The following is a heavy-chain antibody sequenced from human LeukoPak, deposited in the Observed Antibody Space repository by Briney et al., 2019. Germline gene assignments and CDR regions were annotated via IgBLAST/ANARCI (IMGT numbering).Heavy chain of an antibody. V-gene: IGHV1-2*06. CDR1: GYTFTSYY. J-gene: IGHJ3*02. D-gene: IGHD3-22*01. CDR2: INPNSGGT. CDR3: ASHFHYYDSSGYYANAFDI. Sequence: GASVKVSCKASGYTFTSYYMHWVRQAPGQGLEWMGRINPNSGGTSYAQKFQGRVTMTRDTSISTAYMELSRLRSDDTAVYYCASHFHYYDSSGYYANAFDIWGQGTMVTVSS.